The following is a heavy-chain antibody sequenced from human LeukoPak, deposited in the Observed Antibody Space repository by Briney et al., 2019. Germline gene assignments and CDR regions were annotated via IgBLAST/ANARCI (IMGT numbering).Heavy chain of an antibody. D-gene: IGHD6-25*01. J-gene: IGHJ4*02. V-gene: IGHV4-59*01. CDR3: ARDLISGVDY. CDR1: GGSISSYY. Sequence: SETLSLTCTVSGGSISSYYWSWIRQPPGKGLGWIGYISNSVSTNYNPSLKSRVAISVDTSRNQFSLKLSSVTAADTAIYYCARDLISGVDYWGQGTLVTVSS. CDR2: ISNSVST.